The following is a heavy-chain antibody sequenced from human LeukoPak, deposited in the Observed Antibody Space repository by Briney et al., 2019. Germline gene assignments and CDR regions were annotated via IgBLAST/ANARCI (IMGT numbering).Heavy chain of an antibody. D-gene: IGHD2-15*01. J-gene: IGHJ5*02. CDR1: GFTFREDS. CDR2: IRANGGDT. CDR3: AKGGYTTWFDP. Sequence: PGRSLRLSCAASGFTFREDSMSWVRQAPGKGLEWVSNIRANGGDTYYTDSVKGRFTISRDNSKNTLYLEMNSLRAEDTAVYYCAKGGYTTWFDPWGQGTLVTVSS. V-gene: IGHV3-23*01.